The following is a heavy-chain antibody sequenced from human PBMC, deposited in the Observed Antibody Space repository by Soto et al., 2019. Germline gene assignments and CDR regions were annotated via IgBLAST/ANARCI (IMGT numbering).Heavy chain of an antibody. Sequence: GESLKISCKGSGYNFAGYWIAWVRQMPGKGLELMGIIYPSDSDARYRPSFQGQVTISADKSISSAYLQWSSLRASDTAMYYCARGGVSTRTFDYWGQGTPVTVSS. CDR3: ARGGVSTRTFDY. V-gene: IGHV5-51*01. J-gene: IGHJ4*02. CDR1: GYNFAGYW. CDR2: IYPSDSDA. D-gene: IGHD3-3*01.